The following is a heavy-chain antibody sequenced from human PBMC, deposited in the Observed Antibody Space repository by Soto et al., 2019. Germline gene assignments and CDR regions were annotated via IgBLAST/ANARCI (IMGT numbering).Heavy chain of an antibody. CDR3: ASRHYGSSSDWFDP. V-gene: IGHV4-34*01. Sequence: LETLCLTCAVYGGSFSGYDWSWIRQPPGKGLEWIGEINHSGSTNYNPSLKSRVTISVDTSKNQFSLKLSSVTAADTAVYYCASRHYGSSSDWFDPWGQGTLVTVSS. D-gene: IGHD3-10*01. CDR2: INHSGST. CDR1: GGSFSGYD. J-gene: IGHJ5*02.